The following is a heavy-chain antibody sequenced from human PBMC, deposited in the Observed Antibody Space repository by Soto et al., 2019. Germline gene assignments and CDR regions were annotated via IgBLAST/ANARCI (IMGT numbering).Heavy chain of an antibody. J-gene: IGHJ6*02. Sequence: PGGSLRLSCAASGFTFSSYLMSWVRKSQSKGLEWVANINEDGSGTYDVDAGKSRFTISRDNAKNLLHLQIISLRAEDTAVDYCAIDRDTRVRGPRGFGMYVWGQGSAVT. CDR3: AIDRDTRVRGPRGFGMYV. D-gene: IGHD3-10*01. V-gene: IGHV3-7*05. CDR2: INEDGSGT. CDR1: GFTFSSYL.